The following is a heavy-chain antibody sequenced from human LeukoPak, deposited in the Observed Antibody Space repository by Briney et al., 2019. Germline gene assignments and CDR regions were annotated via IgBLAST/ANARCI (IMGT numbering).Heavy chain of an antibody. D-gene: IGHD2-21*01. V-gene: IGHV3-9*01. CDR2: ISWNSEKT. CDR3: AKDVVAIFMGAFFDS. CDR1: GFNFDDKT. J-gene: IGHJ4*02. Sequence: GGSLRLSCTASGFNFDDKTMHWVRQSPREGMELVSGISWNSEKTDYADPVKGRFTISRDNAKNSLYLQMSSLRTEDTAWSYCAKDVVAIFMGAFFDSWGQGTLVTVSS.